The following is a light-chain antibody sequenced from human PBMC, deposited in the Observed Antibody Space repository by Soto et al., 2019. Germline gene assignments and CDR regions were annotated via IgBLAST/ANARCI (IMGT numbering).Light chain of an antibody. J-gene: IGKJ2*01. Sequence: EIVLTQSPGTLSLSPGERATLSCRASRSISSNYVAWYQQKPGQAPRLLMFGVSNRAAGIPDRFSGSGSGTDFTLTISRLEPEDFAVYYCQQYGSSYTFGQGTKLEIK. CDR2: GVS. CDR1: RSISSNY. CDR3: QQYGSSYT. V-gene: IGKV3-20*01.